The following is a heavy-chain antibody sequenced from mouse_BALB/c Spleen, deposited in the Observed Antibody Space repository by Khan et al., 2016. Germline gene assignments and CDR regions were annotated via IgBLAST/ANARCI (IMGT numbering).Heavy chain of an antibody. Sequence: QVQLKQSGAELARPGASVKMSCKTSGYTFTTYTIHWINQRPGQGLEWIGSIIPSNDYTNFNQKFTDRATLTSDNSSSTAYMQLSSLTSEDSALYYCAIEGADYRSDGWCAYWGQGTLVTVSA. CDR3: AIEGADYRSDGWCAY. V-gene: IGHV1-4*01. D-gene: IGHD2-14*01. CDR2: IIPSNDYT. J-gene: IGHJ3*01. CDR1: GYTFTTYT.